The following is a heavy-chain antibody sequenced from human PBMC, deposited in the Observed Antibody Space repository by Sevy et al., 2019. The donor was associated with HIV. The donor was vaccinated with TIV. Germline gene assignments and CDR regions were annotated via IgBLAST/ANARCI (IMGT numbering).Heavy chain of an antibody. D-gene: IGHD2-8*01. Sequence: GGSLRLSCAASGFRFSDYYMTWIRQAPGKGLEWVSYISGSTGIIQYSDSVKGRFTISRDNAKNSLYLHMSGLGAEDTAVDFCAGGQWQRSMDVWGQGTTVTVSS. J-gene: IGHJ6*02. CDR1: GFRFSDYY. CDR2: ISGSTGII. CDR3: AGGQWQRSMDV. V-gene: IGHV3-11*01.